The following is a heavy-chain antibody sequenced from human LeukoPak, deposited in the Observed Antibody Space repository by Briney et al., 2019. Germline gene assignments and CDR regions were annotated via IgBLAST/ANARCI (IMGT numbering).Heavy chain of an antibody. CDR3: ARVDWLANHYYYMDV. D-gene: IGHD2-21*01. V-gene: IGHV4-38-2*02. CDR2: SYHSGST. CDR1: GYSISSGYY. Sequence: SETLSLTCTVSGYSISSGYYWVWIRQPSGKGLEWIGSSYHSGSTYYNPSLKSRVTISVDTSKTQFSLKLSSVPAAHTAVYYCARVDWLANHYYYMDVWGKGTTVTVSS. J-gene: IGHJ6*03.